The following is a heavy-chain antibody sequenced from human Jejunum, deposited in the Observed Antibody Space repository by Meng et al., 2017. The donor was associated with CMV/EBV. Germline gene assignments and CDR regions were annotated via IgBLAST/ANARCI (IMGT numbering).Heavy chain of an antibody. D-gene: IGHD1-1*01. CDR2: INPDGRIT. J-gene: IGHJ4*02. Sequence: SCAASGFTFSNYWMHWVRQAPGKGLVWVSRINPDGRITNYADSVKGRFTISRDNAKNTLYLQMNSLRGEDTAVYYCARGGLELVDYWGQGTLVTVSS. CDR1: GFTFSNYW. V-gene: IGHV3-74*01. CDR3: ARGGLELVDY.